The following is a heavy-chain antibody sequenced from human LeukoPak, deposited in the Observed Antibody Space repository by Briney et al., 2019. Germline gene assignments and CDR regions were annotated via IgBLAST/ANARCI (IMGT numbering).Heavy chain of an antibody. D-gene: IGHD3-22*01. Sequence: SVKVSCKASGGTFSSYAISWVRQAPGQGLEWMGGIIPIFGTANYAQKFQGRVTITADESTSTAYMELSSLRSEDTAVYYCARVGYYYDSSGFYSDYWGQGTLVTVSS. CDR1: GGTFSSYA. CDR2: IIPIFGTA. V-gene: IGHV1-69*01. CDR3: ARVGYYYDSSGFYSDY. J-gene: IGHJ4*02.